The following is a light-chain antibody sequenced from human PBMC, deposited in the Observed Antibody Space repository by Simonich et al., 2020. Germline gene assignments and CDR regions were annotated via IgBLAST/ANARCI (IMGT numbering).Light chain of an antibody. Sequence: QSALTQPRSVSGSPGQSVTISCTGTSSDVGGYNYVSWYQQHPGKAPKLMIYDVSKRPSVVSNRFSGSKSGNTASLTISGLQAEDEADYYCSSYTSSSTLVFGGGTKLTVL. CDR2: DVS. CDR3: SSYTSSSTLV. V-gene: IGLV2-11*01. CDR1: SSDVGGYNY. J-gene: IGLJ2*01.